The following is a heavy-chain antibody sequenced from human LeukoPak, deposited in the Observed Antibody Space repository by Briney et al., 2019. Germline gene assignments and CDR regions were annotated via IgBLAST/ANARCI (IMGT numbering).Heavy chain of an antibody. J-gene: IGHJ4*02. CDR2: IYYGGST. V-gene: IGHV4-59*01. D-gene: IGHD1-20*01. CDR3: ARDYNWNFDY. Sequence: SETLSPTCTVSGGSISSYYWSWIRQPPGKGLEWIGDIYYGGSTNSNPSLKSRVTISADTSKNLFSLKLSSVTAADTAVYYCARDYNWNFDYWGQGTLVTVSS. CDR1: GGSISSYY.